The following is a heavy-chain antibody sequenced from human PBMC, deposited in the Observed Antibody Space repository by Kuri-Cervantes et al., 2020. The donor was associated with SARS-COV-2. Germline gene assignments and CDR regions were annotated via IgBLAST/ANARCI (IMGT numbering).Heavy chain of an antibody. V-gene: IGHV3-21*01. CDR2: ISGSGGST. Sequence: ETLSLTCAASGFTFSSYSMNWVRQAPGKGLEWVSIISGSGGSTYYADSVKGRFTLSRDNAKNMLFLQMNSLRAEDTAVYYCVRDGDHWNFDYWGQGTLVTVSS. CDR3: VRDGDHWNFDY. J-gene: IGHJ4*02. CDR1: GFTFSSYS. D-gene: IGHD1-1*01.